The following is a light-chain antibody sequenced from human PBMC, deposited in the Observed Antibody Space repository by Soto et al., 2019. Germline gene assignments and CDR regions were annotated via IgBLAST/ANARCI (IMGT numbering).Light chain of an antibody. J-gene: IGKJ1*01. V-gene: IGKV1-5*01. CDR2: DAS. CDR3: QQYNTYSGT. Sequence: IQMTQSPSTLSASVGDRVTITCRASQTIIRWLAWYQQKPGKAPKLLIYDASSLESGVPSRFSGSGSGTEFTLTISSLQPDDFATYYCQQYNTYSGTFGQGTKVDIK. CDR1: QTIIRW.